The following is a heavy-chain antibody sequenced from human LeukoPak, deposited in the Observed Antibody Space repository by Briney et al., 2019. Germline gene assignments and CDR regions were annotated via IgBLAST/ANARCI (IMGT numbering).Heavy chain of an antibody. D-gene: IGHD3-10*01. CDR3: TIDPRAGGY. CDR2: IKSKSDGGTT. J-gene: IGHJ4*02. V-gene: IGHV3-15*01. Sequence: GGSLTLSCAASGFTFSNAWVYWVRQAPGKGLEWIGRIKSKSDGGTTDYAAPVKGRFTISRDDSKKTLYVQMNSLKIEDTAVYYCTIDPRAGGYWGQGTLVTVSS. CDR1: GFTFSNAW.